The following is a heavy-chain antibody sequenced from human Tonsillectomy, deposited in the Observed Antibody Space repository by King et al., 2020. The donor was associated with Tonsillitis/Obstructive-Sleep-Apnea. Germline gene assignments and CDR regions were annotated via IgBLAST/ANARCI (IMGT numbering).Heavy chain of an antibody. D-gene: IGHD1-26*01. J-gene: IGHJ4*02. CDR2: GKQHGSGK. CDR3: ARDWAVSGSFHFDY. Sequence: GGSGGGVGRPGGCLRRSCAASGVTCSGYWRRWVRQAPGKGLEWGANGKQHGSGKYYFDSGKGRFPSSRDNAKNSLDLQMNSRRAEDTAVYYCARDWAVSGSFHFDYWGQGTLVTVSS. CDR1: GVTCSGYW. V-gene: IGHV3-7*03.